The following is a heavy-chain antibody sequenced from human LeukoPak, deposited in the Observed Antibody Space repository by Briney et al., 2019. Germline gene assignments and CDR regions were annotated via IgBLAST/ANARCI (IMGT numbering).Heavy chain of an antibody. CDR2: IGGSGAGT. V-gene: IGHV3-23*01. D-gene: IGHD3/OR15-3a*01. Sequence: GGSLRLSCAASGFTFSDYAMSWVRQAPGKGLEWVANIGGSGAGTSYIESVKGRFTISRDNSKNTLYLQMNSLRAEDPATYYCIKAGHVRVMDRFFDFWGRGTQVTVSS. CDR1: GFTFSDYA. J-gene: IGHJ4*02. CDR3: IKAGHVRVMDRFFDF.